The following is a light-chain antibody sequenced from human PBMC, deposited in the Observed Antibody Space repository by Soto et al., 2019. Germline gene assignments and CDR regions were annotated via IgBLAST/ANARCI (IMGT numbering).Light chain of an antibody. J-gene: IGKJ1*01. CDR3: QQRSNWPPWT. CDR2: DAS. V-gene: IGKV3-11*01. CDR1: QSVSSY. Sequence: EIVLTPSPATLSLSQCQRAALSVTPSQSVSSYLAWYQQKPGQAPRLLIYDASTRATGIPARFSGSGSGTDFTLTISSLEHADFAVYYCQQRSNWPPWTFGQGTKVDI.